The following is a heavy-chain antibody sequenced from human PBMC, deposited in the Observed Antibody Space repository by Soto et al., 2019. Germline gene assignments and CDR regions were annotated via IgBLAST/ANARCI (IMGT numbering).Heavy chain of an antibody. J-gene: IGHJ5*02. Sequence: SETLSLTCTVSGDSISSYYWSWIRQPAGKGLEWIGRIYTSGSTNYNPSLKSRVTMSVDTSKNQFSLKLSSVTAADTAVYYCARDAVQAAIGRRRENWFDPWGPGTLLTVST. D-gene: IGHD2-2*01. CDR1: GDSISSYY. CDR2: IYTSGST. V-gene: IGHV4-4*07. CDR3: ARDAVQAAIGRRRENWFDP.